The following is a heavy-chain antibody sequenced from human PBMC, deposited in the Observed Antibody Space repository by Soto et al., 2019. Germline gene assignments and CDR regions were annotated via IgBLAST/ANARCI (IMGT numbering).Heavy chain of an antibody. V-gene: IGHV1-69*12. J-gene: IGHJ3*02. Sequence: QVQLVQSGAEVKKPGSSVKVSCKASGGTFSSYAISWVRQAPGQGLEWMGGIIPIFGTANYAQKFQGRVTITADESTSTAYMELSSLRSEDTAVYYCARRGGSIMITFEAFDIWGQGTMFTVSS. D-gene: IGHD3-16*01. CDR3: ARRGGSIMITFEAFDI. CDR1: GGTFSSYA. CDR2: IIPIFGTA.